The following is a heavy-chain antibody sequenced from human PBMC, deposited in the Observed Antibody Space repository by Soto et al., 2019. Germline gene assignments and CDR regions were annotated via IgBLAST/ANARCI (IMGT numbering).Heavy chain of an antibody. CDR2: ISGSGGST. V-gene: IGHV3-23*01. CDR3: AKGGGYDYVWGSYRHDAFDI. Sequence: AGGSLRLSCAASGFTFSSYAMSWVRQAPGKGLEWVSAISGSGGSTYYADSVKGRFTISRDNSKNTLYLQMNSLRAEDTAVYYCAKGGGYDYVWGSYRHDAFDIWGQGTMVTVSS. J-gene: IGHJ3*02. CDR1: GFTFSSYA. D-gene: IGHD3-16*02.